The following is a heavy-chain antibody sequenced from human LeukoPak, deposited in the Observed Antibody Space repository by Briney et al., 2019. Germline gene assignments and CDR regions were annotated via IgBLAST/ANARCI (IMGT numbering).Heavy chain of an antibody. J-gene: IGHJ6*04. CDR1: GFTFSSYV. V-gene: IGHV3-48*03. Sequence: GGSLRFSCAASGFTFSSYVMHWVRQAPGKGLEWVSYISSSGSTIYYADSVKGRFTISRDNAKNSLYLQMNSLRAEDTAVYYCAELGITMIGGVWGKGTTVTISS. D-gene: IGHD3-10*02. CDR3: AELGITMIGGV. CDR2: ISSSGSTI.